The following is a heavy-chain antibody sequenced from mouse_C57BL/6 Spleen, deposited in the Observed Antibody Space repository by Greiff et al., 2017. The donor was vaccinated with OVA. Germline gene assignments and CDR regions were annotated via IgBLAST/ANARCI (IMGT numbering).Heavy chain of an antibody. V-gene: IGHV14-4*01. CDR1: GFNIKDDY. D-gene: IGHD3-3*01. CDR2: IDPENGDT. J-gene: IGHJ1*03. CDR3: TTTGTYWYFDV. Sequence: EVQLQQSGAELVRPGASVKLSCTASGFNIKDDYMHWVKQRPEQGLEWIGWIDPENGDTEYASKFQGKATITADTSSNTAYLQLSSLTSEDTAVYYCTTTGTYWYFDVGGTGTTVTVSS.